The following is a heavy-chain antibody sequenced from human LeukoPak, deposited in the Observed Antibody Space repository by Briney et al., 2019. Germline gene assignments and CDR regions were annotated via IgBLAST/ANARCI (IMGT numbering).Heavy chain of an antibody. J-gene: IGHJ4*02. D-gene: IGHD2-15*01. CDR3: ARLVGAATDPFDY. V-gene: IGHV4-39*01. CDR1: GGSISSGPFY. Sequence: SETLSLTCTVSGGSISSGPFYWGWIRQPPGKGLEWIATIYYSGYTYYNPSLQSRVSISVDTSKTQFSLQLTSVTAADTAVYYCARLVGAATDPFDYWGQGTLVTFSS. CDR2: IYYSGYT.